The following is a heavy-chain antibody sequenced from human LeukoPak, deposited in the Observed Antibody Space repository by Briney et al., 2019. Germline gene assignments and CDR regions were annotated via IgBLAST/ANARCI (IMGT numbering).Heavy chain of an antibody. V-gene: IGHV4-59*01. CDR3: ARAFYCSSTSCYGGYYHAMDV. CDR2: IYHSGST. CDR1: GGSISNYH. Sequence: SETLSLTCTVSGGSISNYHWSWIRQPPGKGLEWIGYIYHSGSTKYNPSLKSRVTISVDTSKNQFSLKLSSVTAADTAVYYCARAFYCSSTSCYGGYYHAMDVWGKGTTVTVSS. D-gene: IGHD2-2*01. J-gene: IGHJ6*04.